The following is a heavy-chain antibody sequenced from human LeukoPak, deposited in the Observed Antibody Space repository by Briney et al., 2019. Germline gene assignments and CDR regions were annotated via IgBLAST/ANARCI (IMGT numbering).Heavy chain of an antibody. CDR3: ARDRETYYYDSSGYYLDY. Sequence: GGSLRLSCAASGFTFSSYWMSWFRQAPGKGLEWVANIKQDGSEKYYVDSVKGRFTISRDNAKNSLYLQMNSLRAEDTAVYYCARDRETYYYDSSGYYLDYWGQGTLVTVSS. J-gene: IGHJ4*02. V-gene: IGHV3-7*01. CDR1: GFTFSSYW. D-gene: IGHD3-22*01. CDR2: IKQDGSEK.